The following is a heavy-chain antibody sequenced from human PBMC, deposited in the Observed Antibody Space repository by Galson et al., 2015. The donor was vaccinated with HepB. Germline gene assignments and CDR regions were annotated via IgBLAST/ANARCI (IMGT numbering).Heavy chain of an antibody. V-gene: IGHV5-10-1*01. D-gene: IGHD6-19*01. J-gene: IGHJ2*01. CDR2: IAPTDSYT. Sequence: QSGAEVKKPGESLRISCTGSGYSFTSYWINWVRQMPGKGLEWMRTIAPTDSYTKYSPSFQGHVTISVDKSISTAYLQWSSLKASDTAMYYCARHREQWLIQDWYFDLWGRGTLVTVSS. CDR3: ARHREQWLIQDWYFDL. CDR1: GYSFTSYW.